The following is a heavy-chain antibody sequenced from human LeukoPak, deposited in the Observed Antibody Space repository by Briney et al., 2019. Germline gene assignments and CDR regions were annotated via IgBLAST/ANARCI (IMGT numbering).Heavy chain of an antibody. D-gene: IGHD2-15*01. V-gene: IGHV4-59*08. J-gene: IGHJ4*02. CDR1: GGSMSPYY. Sequence: SETLSLTCTVSGGSMSPYYWSWMRQPPGKGPEYVGYIFYTGGTNYNPSLKRRVTVSLDTSKNQFSLKLSSVTATDTAVYYCARLGFCRGDNCLDDYWGQGTLVTVSS. CDR3: ARLGFCRGDNCLDDY. CDR2: IFYTGGT.